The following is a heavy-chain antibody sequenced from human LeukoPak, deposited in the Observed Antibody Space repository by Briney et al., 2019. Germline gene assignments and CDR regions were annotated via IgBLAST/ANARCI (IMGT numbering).Heavy chain of an antibody. CDR3: ASIPPNIAGFDP. D-gene: IGHD2-21*01. J-gene: IGHJ5*02. CDR2: IYYSGST. V-gene: IGHV4-61*08. Sequence: PSQTLSLTCTVSGGSISSGGYYWSWIRQPPGKGLEWIGYIYYSGSTNYNPSLKSRVTISVDTSKNQFSLKLSSVTAADTAVYYCASIPPNIAGFDPWGQGTLVTVSS. CDR1: GGSISSGGYY.